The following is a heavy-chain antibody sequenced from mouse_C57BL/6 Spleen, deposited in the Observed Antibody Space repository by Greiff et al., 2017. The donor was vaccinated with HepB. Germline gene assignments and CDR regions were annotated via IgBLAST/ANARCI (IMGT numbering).Heavy chain of an antibody. CDR2: ISYDGSN. CDR3: ARARDYGFAY. D-gene: IGHD1-1*02. J-gene: IGHJ3*01. CDR1: GYSITSGYY. Sequence: EVQVVESGPGLVKPSQSLSLTCSVTGYSITSGYYWNWIRQFPGNKLEWMGYISYDGSNNYNPSLKNRISITRDTSKNQFFLKLNSVTTEDTATYYCARARDYGFAYWGQGTLVTVSA. V-gene: IGHV3-6*01.